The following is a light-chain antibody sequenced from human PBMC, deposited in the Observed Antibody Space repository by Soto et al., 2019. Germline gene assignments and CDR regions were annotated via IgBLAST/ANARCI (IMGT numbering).Light chain of an antibody. Sequence: EIVLTQSPGTLSLSPGERATLSSRASQSIRSSSLAWYQQKPGQAPRLLIYGASSRATGIPDRFSGSGSGTDFTLTISRLEPEDFAVYYCQQYGSSLPLTFGGGTKVEIK. CDR1: QSIRSSS. V-gene: IGKV3-20*01. CDR2: GAS. CDR3: QQYGSSLPLT. J-gene: IGKJ4*01.